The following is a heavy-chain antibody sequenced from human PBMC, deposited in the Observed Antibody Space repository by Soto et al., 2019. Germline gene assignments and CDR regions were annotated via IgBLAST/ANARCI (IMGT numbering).Heavy chain of an antibody. J-gene: IGHJ4*02. Sequence: QVQLQESGPGLVKPSETLSLTCTVSGASISRYYWSWIRQSPGKGLEWIGYMYYSGNANYNPSLRSRITVSLDTSKTPFSLNLNSVTSAATAVYYCAREYPVHSAYFDYWGQGILVTVSS. V-gene: IGHV4-59*01. CDR1: GASISRYY. D-gene: IGHD1-26*01. CDR2: MYYSGNA. CDR3: AREYPVHSAYFDY.